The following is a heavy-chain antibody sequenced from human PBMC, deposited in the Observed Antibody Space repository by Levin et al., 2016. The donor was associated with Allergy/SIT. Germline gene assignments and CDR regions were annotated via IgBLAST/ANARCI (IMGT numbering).Heavy chain of an antibody. Sequence: SETLSLTCTVSGGSISSYYWSWIRQPPGKGLEWIGYIYYSGSTNYNPSLKSRVTISVDTSKNQFSLKLSSVTAADTAVYYCAREEWGGSYYLHWGQGTLVTVSS. CDR3: AREEWGGSYYLH. V-gene: IGHV4-59*01. D-gene: IGHD1-26*01. CDR1: GGSISSYY. CDR2: IYYSGST. J-gene: IGHJ4*02.